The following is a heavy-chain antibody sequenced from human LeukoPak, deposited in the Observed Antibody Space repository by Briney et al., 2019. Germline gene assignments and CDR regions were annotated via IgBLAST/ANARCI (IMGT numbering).Heavy chain of an antibody. CDR3: AGDRRGVIGDYCSLARYFDL. J-gene: IGHJ2*01. CDR1: GGSISSGDYY. Sequence: PSETLSLTCTVSGGSISSGDYYWSWIRQPPGKGLEWIGYIYYSGSTYYNPSLKSRVTISVDTSKNQFSLKLSSVTAADTAVYYWAGDRRGVIGDYCSLARYFDLWGRGTLVIVPS. CDR2: IYYSGST. V-gene: IGHV4-30-4*01. D-gene: IGHD4-17*01.